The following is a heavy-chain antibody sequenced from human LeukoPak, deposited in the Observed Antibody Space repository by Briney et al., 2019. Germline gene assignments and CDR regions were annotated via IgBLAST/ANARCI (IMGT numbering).Heavy chain of an antibody. CDR1: GYTFTNYY. D-gene: IGHD2-21*02. V-gene: IGHV1-2*02. CDR2: INPTSGGT. Sequence: ASVKVSCKASGYTFTNYYILWVRQAPGQGLEWMGWINPTSGGTNYAQKFQGRVTMTRDTSISTAYMELSRLRSDDTAVYSCARGVTARGFYYYMDIWGRGTTVTISS. J-gene: IGHJ6*03. CDR3: ARGVTARGFYYYMDI.